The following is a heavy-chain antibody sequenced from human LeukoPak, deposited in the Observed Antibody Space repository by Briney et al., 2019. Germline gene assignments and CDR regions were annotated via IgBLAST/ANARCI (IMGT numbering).Heavy chain of an antibody. J-gene: IGHJ4*02. D-gene: IGHD4-23*01. V-gene: IGHV3-7*01. CDR2: IKQDGREK. Sequence: GGSLRLSCAASGFTFSMYWMSWVRQAPGKGLEWVANIKQDGREKYYVDSVKGRFTISRDNAKNSLYLQMNSLRAEDTAVYLCAREGGNDFDYWGQGTLVTVSS. CDR3: AREGGNDFDY. CDR1: GFTFSMYW.